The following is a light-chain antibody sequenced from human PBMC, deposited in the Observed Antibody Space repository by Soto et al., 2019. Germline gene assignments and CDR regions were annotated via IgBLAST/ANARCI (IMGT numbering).Light chain of an antibody. CDR3: QQYGGSPRT. Sequence: EIVLTQSPGTLSLSPGERATLSCRASQSLSSNYVAWYQQKPGQAPRLLIYGASDRATGVPDRFSGSGSGTDFTLTISRLDPEDFAVYYCQQYGGSPRTFGQGTKVEIE. CDR1: QSLSSNY. J-gene: IGKJ1*01. CDR2: GAS. V-gene: IGKV3-20*01.